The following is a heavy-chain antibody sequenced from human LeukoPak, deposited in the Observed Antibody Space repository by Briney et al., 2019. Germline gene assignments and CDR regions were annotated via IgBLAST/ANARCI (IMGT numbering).Heavy chain of an antibody. J-gene: IGHJ5*02. CDR1: GDSVSSNSAA. V-gene: IGHV6-1*01. CDR3: ARGGYCSGGSCYSDWFEP. D-gene: IGHD2-15*01. CDR2: TYYRSKWYN. Sequence: SQTLSLTCAISGDSVSSNSAAWNWIRQSPSRGLEWLGRTYYRSKWYNDYAVSVKSRITINPDTSKNQFSLQLNSVTPEDTAVYYCARGGYCSGGSCYSDWFEPWGQGTLVTVSS.